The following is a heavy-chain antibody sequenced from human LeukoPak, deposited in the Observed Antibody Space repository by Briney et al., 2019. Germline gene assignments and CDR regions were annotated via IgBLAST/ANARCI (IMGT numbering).Heavy chain of an antibody. CDR3: ARGQVEMATFDY. D-gene: IGHD5-24*01. CDR1: GGTFSSYA. V-gene: IGHV1-69*04. CDR2: IIPILGIA. Sequence: SVKVSCKASGGTFSSYAISWVRQAPGQGLEWMGRIIPILGIANYAQKFQGRVTITADKSTSTAYMELSSLRSEDTAVYYCARGQVEMATFDYWGQGTLVTVSS. J-gene: IGHJ4*02.